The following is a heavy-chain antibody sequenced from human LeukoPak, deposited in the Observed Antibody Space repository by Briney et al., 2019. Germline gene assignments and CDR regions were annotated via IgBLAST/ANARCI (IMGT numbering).Heavy chain of an antibody. D-gene: IGHD2-2*01. V-gene: IGHV4-30-4*08. J-gene: IGHJ3*02. CDR3: ANDCSSTSCYQDAFDI. CDR1: GGSISSGDYY. Sequence: SETLSLTCTVSGGSISSGDYYWSWIRQPPGKGLEWIGYIYYSGSTYYNPSLKSRVTISVDTSKNQFSLKLSSVTAADTAAYYCANDCSSTSCYQDAFDIWGQGTMVTVSS. CDR2: IYYSGST.